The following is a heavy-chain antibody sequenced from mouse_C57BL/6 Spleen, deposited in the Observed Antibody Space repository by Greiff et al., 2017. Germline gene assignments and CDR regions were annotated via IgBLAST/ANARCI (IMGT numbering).Heavy chain of an antibody. Sequence: QVQLQQSGPELVKPGASVKLSCKASGYTFTSYDIDWVKQRPGKSLEWIGSISPSDGGTKYNEKFKGKATLTVDTSSSTVYLELHRLTSDDSAVYYCARSSTFPHYFDVWGTGTTVTVSS. D-gene: IGHD5-1*01. V-gene: IGHV1-85*01. CDR3: ARSSTFPHYFDV. J-gene: IGHJ1*03. CDR2: ISPSDGGT. CDR1: GYTFTSYD.